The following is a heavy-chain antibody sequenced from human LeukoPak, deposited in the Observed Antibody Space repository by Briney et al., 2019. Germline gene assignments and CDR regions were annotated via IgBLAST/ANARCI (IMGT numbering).Heavy chain of an antibody. CDR2: INTDGNTI. D-gene: IGHD3-16*01. CDR3: ATYTQEDFDY. J-gene: IGHJ4*02. CDR1: GFTFNNYW. V-gene: IGHV3-74*01. Sequence: GGSLRLSCAASGFTFNNYWMSWVRQAPGKGLVWVSRINTDGNTISYADSVRGRFTISRDNAKNTLYLHMNSLRAEDTAVYYCATYTQEDFDYWGQGTLVTVSS.